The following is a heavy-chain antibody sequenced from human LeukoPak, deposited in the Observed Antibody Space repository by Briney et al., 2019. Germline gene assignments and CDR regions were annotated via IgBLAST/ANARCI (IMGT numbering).Heavy chain of an antibody. J-gene: IGHJ4*02. CDR1: GFTFTSYV. CDR2: ISGSGGST. CDR3: AKDHRYTFGSPYYFDY. V-gene: IGHV3-23*01. Sequence: GGSLRLSCAASGFTFTSYVTNWVRQAPGKGLEWVSGISGSGGSTYYADSVKGRFTISRDNSKNTLYLQMNSLRAENTAVYYCAKDHRYTFGSPYYFDYWGQGTLVTVSS. D-gene: IGHD5-18*01.